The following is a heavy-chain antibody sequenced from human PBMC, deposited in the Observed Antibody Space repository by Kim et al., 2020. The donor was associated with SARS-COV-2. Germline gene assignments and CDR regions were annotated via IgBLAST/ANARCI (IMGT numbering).Heavy chain of an antibody. J-gene: IGHJ4*02. V-gene: IGHV4-39*01. CDR3: ARLWRGLRYFYWSPWGGYFDY. Sequence: SETLSLTCTVSGGSISSSSYYWGWIRQPPGKGLEWIGSIYYSGSTYYNPSLKSRVTISVDTSKNQFSLKLSSVTAADTAVYYCARLWRGLRYFYWSPWGGYFDYWGQGTLVTVSS. D-gene: IGHD3-9*01. CDR1: GGSISSSSYY. CDR2: IYYSGST.